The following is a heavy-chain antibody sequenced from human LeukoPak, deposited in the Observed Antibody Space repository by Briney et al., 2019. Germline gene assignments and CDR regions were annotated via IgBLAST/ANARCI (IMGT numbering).Heavy chain of an antibody. CDR2: ISSSSSTI. Sequence: PGGSLRLSCAASGFTLSSYSMNWVRQAPGKGLEWVSYISSSSSTIYYADSVKGRFTISRDNAKNSLYLQMNSLRAEDTAVYYCARDPYSGSFNDAFDIWGQGTMVTVSS. CDR1: GFTLSSYS. J-gene: IGHJ3*02. CDR3: ARDPYSGSFNDAFDI. D-gene: IGHD1-26*01. V-gene: IGHV3-48*01.